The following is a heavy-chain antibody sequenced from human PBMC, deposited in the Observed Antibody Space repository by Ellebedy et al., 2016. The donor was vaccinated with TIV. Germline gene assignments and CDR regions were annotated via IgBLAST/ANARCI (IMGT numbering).Heavy chain of an antibody. J-gene: IGHJ4*02. V-gene: IGHV5-51*01. D-gene: IGHD6-19*01. CDR3: TRLGVTRSGWYSRNSFDY. CDR1: GYTFTNYW. CDR2: IYPADSDT. Sequence: GESLKISXRGSGYTFTNYWVGWVRQMPGKGLEWMGIIYPADSDTRHSPSFQGQVTISVDKSISTAYLQWSSLKASDSATYYCTRLGVTRSGWYSRNSFDYWGQGTLVTVSS.